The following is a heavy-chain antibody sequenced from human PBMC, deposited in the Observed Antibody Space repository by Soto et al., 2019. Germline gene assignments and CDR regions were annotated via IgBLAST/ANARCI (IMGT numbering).Heavy chain of an antibody. CDR3: AREGRDFWSGYYRNYYGMDV. Sequence: GGSLRLSCAASGFTLSGYAMDWVRQAPGKGLEYVSGISSNGVGTYYANSVQGRFTISRDNSKNTLYLQMNSLRAEDTAVYYCAREGRDFWSGYYRNYYGMDVWGQGTTVTVSS. D-gene: IGHD3-3*01. J-gene: IGHJ6*02. CDR2: ISSNGVGT. CDR1: GFTLSGYA. V-gene: IGHV3-64*04.